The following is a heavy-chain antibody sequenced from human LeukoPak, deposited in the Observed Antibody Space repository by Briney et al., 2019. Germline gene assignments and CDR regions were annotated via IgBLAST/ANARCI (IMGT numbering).Heavy chain of an antibody. Sequence: PGGSLRLSCAASGFTFSSYAMSWVRQAPGKGLEWVSAISGSGGSTYYADSVKGRFTISRDNSKNTLYLQMGSLRAEDMAVYYCARVDYDSSGYPDYWGQGTLVTVSS. CDR1: GFTFSSYA. V-gene: IGHV3-23*01. CDR3: ARVDYDSSGYPDY. J-gene: IGHJ4*02. D-gene: IGHD3-22*01. CDR2: ISGSGGST.